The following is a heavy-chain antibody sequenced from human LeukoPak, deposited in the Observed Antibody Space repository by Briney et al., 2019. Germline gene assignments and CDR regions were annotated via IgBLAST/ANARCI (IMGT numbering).Heavy chain of an antibody. CDR3: ARLDCDTTGGGLLM. D-gene: IGHD2-8*01. CDR1: GGSISSYY. J-gene: IGHJ3*01. V-gene: IGHV4-59*01. Sequence: SETLSLTCTASGGSISSYYWGWVRQPPGKGLEWIGYISDNGSTNNNPSLKSRVTISGDTSKNQFSLKLSSVTAADTAVYYCARLDCDTTGGGLLMGGRGTRVTVSS. CDR2: ISDNGST.